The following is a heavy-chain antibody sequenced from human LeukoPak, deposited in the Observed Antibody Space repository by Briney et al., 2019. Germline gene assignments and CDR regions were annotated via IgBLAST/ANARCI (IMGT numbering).Heavy chain of an antibody. J-gene: IGHJ6*03. CDR2: INHSGST. V-gene: IGHV4-34*01. CDR1: GGSFSGYY. D-gene: IGHD2-15*01. Sequence: SETLSLTCAVYGGSFSGYYWSWIRQPPGKGLEWMGEINHSGSTNYNPSLKSRVNISVDTSKNQFSLKLSSVTAADTAVYYCARVYIVSKREYYMDVWGKGTTVTVSS. CDR3: ARVYIVSKREYYMDV.